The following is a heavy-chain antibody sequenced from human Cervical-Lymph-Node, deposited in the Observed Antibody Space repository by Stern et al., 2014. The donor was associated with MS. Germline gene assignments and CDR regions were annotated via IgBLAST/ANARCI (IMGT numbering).Heavy chain of an antibody. Sequence: QVQLQQWGAGLLKPSETLSLTCAVYGGSFSGNFWSWIRQPPGKGLEWIGESNHGESTNYNPSVKMRVPMSVDTPKNKFSLKLSSVTAADTAVYYCARPHHSSSTWYFDLWGRGTLVTVSS. D-gene: IGHD6-6*01. V-gene: IGHV4-34*01. CDR3: ARPHHSSSTWYFDL. J-gene: IGHJ2*01. CDR1: GGSFSGNF. CDR2: SNHGEST.